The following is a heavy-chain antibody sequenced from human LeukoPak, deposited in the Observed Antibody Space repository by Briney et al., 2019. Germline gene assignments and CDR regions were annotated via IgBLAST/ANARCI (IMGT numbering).Heavy chain of an antibody. V-gene: IGHV3-15*01. CDR2: IKSKTDGRTT. D-gene: IGHD2-2*02. CDR3: TTRARHYCSSTSCYTPWIQLWLPSYGMDV. CDR1: GSIFSSYP. J-gene: IGHJ6*02. Sequence: NSGGSLRLSCAASGSIFSSYPILWVRQAPGKGLEWVGRIKSKTDGRTTDYAAPVKGRFTISRDDSKNTLYLQMNSLKTEDTAVYYCTTRARHYCSSTSCYTPWIQLWLPSYGMDVWGQGTTVTVSS.